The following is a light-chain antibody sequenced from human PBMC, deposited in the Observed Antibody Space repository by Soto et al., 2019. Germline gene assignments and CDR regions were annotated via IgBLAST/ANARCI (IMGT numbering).Light chain of an antibody. J-gene: IGKJ2*01. CDR3: QQYNSYPYT. V-gene: IGKV1-5*03. CDR2: KAS. CDR1: QTISSW. Sequence: DIQMTQSRSTLSASVGDRVTITCRASQTISSWLAWYQQKPGKAPNLLIYKASSLQSGIPSRFSGSGSGTEFTLTISSLQPDDFATYYCQQYNSYPYTFGQGTKLEI.